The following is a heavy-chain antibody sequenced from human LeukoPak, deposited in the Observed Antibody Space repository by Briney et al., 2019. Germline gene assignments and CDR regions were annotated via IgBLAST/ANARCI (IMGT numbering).Heavy chain of an antibody. V-gene: IGHV4-59*12. CDR1: GGSISSYY. CDR2: IYFTGST. Sequence: SETLSLTCTVSGGSISSYYWSWIRQPPGKGLEWVGYIYFTGSTNYNPSLKSRVTMSVDTSNNQFSLKLSSVTAADTAVYYCARRYCTDGVCYLVSWGQGTLVTVSS. D-gene: IGHD2-8*01. J-gene: IGHJ5*02. CDR3: ARRYCTDGVCYLVS.